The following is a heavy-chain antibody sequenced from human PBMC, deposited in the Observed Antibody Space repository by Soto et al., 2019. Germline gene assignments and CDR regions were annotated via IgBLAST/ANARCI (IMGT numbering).Heavy chain of an antibody. CDR1: GDSVSSNSAA. CDR3: DIVVVGADRGYPAS. Sequence: PSQTLSLTCAISGDSVSSNSAAWNWIRQSPSRGLEWLGRTYYRSKWYNDYAVSVKSRITINPDTSKNQFSLQLNSVTPEDTAVYYCDIVVVGADRGYPASCGQGTLVTVSS. D-gene: IGHD2-15*01. CDR2: TYYRSKWYN. J-gene: IGHJ5*02. V-gene: IGHV6-1*01.